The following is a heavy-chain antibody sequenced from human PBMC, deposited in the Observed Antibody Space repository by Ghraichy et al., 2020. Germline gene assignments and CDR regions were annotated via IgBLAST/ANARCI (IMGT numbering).Heavy chain of an antibody. V-gene: IGHV4-59*08. J-gene: IGHJ4*02. D-gene: IGHD5-18*01. CDR2: IYYIGST. CDR1: NGSINSYY. CDR3: VGHNNYGPLFDY. Sequence: SETLSLTCTVSNGSINSYYWTWIRQPPGKGLEWIGHIYYIGSTNYNPSLKSRVTMSLDTSKNQFSLKLNSVTAADTAVYYCVGHNNYGPLFDYWGQGTLVTVSS.